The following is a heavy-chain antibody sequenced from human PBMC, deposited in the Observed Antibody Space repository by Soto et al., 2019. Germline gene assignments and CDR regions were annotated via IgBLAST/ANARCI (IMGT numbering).Heavy chain of an antibody. CDR2: IYYSGST. Sequence: SETLSLTCTVSGGSISGYYWSWIRQHPGKGLEWIGYIYYSGSTYYNPSLKSRVTISVDTSKNQFSLKLSSVTAADTAVYYCARAEGYYYDSSGYYGMDVWGQGTTVTVSS. CDR3: ARAEGYYYDSSGYYGMDV. D-gene: IGHD3-22*01. J-gene: IGHJ6*02. CDR1: GGSISGYY. V-gene: IGHV4-31*03.